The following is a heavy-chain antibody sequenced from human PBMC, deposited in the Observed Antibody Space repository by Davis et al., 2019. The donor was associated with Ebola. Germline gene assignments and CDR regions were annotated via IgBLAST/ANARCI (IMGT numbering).Heavy chain of an antibody. CDR3: ARASYYYDSSGYYHGFDY. J-gene: IGHJ4*02. CDR1: GGTFNTYT. Sequence: SVKVSCKASGGTFNTYTISWVRQAPGQGLEWMGRIIPILNIVNSAQKFQGRVTITADQSTSTAYMELRSLRSDDTAVYYCARASYYYDSSGYYHGFDYWGQGTLVTVSS. CDR2: IIPILNIV. D-gene: IGHD3-22*01. V-gene: IGHV1-69*02.